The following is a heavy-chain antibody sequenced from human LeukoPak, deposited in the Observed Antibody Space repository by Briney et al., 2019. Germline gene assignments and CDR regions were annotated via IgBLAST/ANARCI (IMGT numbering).Heavy chain of an antibody. J-gene: IGHJ6*02. D-gene: IGHD3-22*01. CDR1: GYTFTSYF. V-gene: IGHV1-46*01. CDR2: INPSGGST. Sequence: ASVKVSCKASGYTFTSYFTHWVRQAPGQGLEWMGIINPSGGSTSYAQKFQGRVTMTRDTSTSTVYMELSSLRSEDTAVYYCARDPYDSSGSYLERYGMDVWGQGTTVTVSS. CDR3: ARDPYDSSGSYLERYGMDV.